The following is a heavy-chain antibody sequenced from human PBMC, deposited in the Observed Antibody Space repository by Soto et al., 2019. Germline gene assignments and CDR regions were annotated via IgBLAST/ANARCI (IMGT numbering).Heavy chain of an antibody. CDR2: ISGSGGST. CDR1: GFTFSSYA. D-gene: IGHD2-15*01. Sequence: EVQLLESGGGLVQPGGSLRLSCAASGFTFSSYAMSWVRQAPGKGLEWVSAISGSGGSTYYADSVKGRFTISRDNSKNTLYLQMNSLRAEDTAVYYCAKALGYCSGGSCYPIDYWGQGTLVTVSS. CDR3: AKALGYCSGGSCYPIDY. J-gene: IGHJ4*02. V-gene: IGHV3-23*01.